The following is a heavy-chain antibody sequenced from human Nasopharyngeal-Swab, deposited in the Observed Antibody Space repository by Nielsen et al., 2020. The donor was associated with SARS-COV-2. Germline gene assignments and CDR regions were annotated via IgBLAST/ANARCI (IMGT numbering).Heavy chain of an antibody. CDR2: ISAYNGNT. CDR1: GYTFTSYG. V-gene: IGHV1-18*01. D-gene: IGHD3-9*01. CDR3: ARDQGYYDILAGYYNVGYYYYYGMDV. Sequence: ASVQVSCKASGYTFTSYGISWVRQAAGQGLEWMGWISAYNGNTNYAQKLQGRVTMTTDTSTSTAYMELRSLRSDDTAVYYCARDQGYYDILAGYYNVGYYYYYGMDVWGQGTTVTVSS. J-gene: IGHJ6*02.